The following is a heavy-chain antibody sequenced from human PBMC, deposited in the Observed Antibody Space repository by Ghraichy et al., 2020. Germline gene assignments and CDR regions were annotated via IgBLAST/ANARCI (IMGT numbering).Heavy chain of an antibody. J-gene: IGHJ3*02. D-gene: IGHD2-21*01. CDR1: GGSISSYY. V-gene: IGHV4-59*08. CDR3: ARLRVHAYMIQGDAFDI. CDR2: IYYSGST. Sequence: SETLSLTCTVSGGSISSYYWSWIRQPPGKGLEWIGYIYYSGSTNYNPSLKSRVTISVDTSKNQFSLKLSSVTAADTAVYYCARLRVHAYMIQGDAFDIWGQGTMVTVSS.